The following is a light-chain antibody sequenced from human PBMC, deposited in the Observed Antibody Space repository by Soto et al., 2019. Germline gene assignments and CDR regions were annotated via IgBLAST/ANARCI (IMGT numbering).Light chain of an antibody. CDR2: KAF. J-gene: IGKJ1*01. CDR3: QQHNSYPST. V-gene: IGKV1-5*03. CDR1: QSISSW. Sequence: DIQMTQSPSTLSASVGDRVTITCRASQSISSWLAWYQQKPGKAPKLLIYKAFSLESGVPSRFSGSGSGTEFTLTISILQPDDFANYYCQQHNSYPSTFGQGTKVEIK.